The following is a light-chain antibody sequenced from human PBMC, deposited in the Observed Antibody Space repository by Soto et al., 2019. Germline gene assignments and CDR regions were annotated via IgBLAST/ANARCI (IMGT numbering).Light chain of an antibody. CDR1: SSDVGSYNL. J-gene: IGLJ1*01. Sequence: QSALTQPASVSGSPGQSITISCTGTSSDVGSYNLVSWYQQHPGKAPKLMIYEVSKRPSGVSNGFSGSKSGNTASLTISGLQADDEADYYCCSYAGSRIHYVFGTGTKLTVL. V-gene: IGLV2-23*02. CDR3: CSYAGSRIHYV. CDR2: EVS.